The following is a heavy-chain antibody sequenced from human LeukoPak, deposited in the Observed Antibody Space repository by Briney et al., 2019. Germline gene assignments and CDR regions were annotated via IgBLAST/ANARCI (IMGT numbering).Heavy chain of an antibody. Sequence: ASVKVSCKASGYTLTSYGISWVRQAPGQGLEWMGWISAYNGNTNYAQKLQGRVTMTTDTSTSTAYMELRSLRSDDTAVCYCARGLYDILTGYPNWFDPWGQGTLVTVSS. D-gene: IGHD3-9*01. J-gene: IGHJ5*02. CDR1: GYTLTSYG. CDR2: ISAYNGNT. CDR3: ARGLYDILTGYPNWFDP. V-gene: IGHV1-18*01.